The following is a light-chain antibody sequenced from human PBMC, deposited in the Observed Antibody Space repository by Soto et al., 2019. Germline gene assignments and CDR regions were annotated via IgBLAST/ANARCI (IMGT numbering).Light chain of an antibody. V-gene: IGLV2-8*01. Sequence: QSALTQPPSASGSPGQSVAISCTGTSSDVGGYNYVSWFQQHPGKAPKLMISEVSKRPSGVPDRFSGSKSGNTASLTVSGLQAEDEADYYCSSYAGSNIVVFGGGTKLTVL. J-gene: IGLJ2*01. CDR2: EVS. CDR1: SSDVGGYNY. CDR3: SSYAGSNIVV.